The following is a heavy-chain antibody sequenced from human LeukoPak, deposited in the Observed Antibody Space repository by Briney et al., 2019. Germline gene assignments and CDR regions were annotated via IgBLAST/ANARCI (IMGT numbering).Heavy chain of an antibody. Sequence: GGSLRLSCAASGFTFNDYPMHWVRQAPGKGLEWVYLISGDGSVTYYADSVKGRFTISRDNSKNSLYLQMNSLRLEDTALYYCATGSQPGTTFDYWGQGTLVTASS. V-gene: IGHV3-43*02. D-gene: IGHD1-14*01. J-gene: IGHJ4*02. CDR1: GFTFNDYP. CDR3: ATGSQPGTTFDY. CDR2: ISGDGSVT.